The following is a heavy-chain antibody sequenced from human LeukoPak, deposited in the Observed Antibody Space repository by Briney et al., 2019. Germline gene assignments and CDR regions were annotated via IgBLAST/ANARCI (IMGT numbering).Heavy chain of an antibody. CDR1: GYSITSGYY. V-gene: IGHV4-61*01. CDR2: IYYSGST. CDR3: ARTTEGGYTYNYFYYYYMDV. Sequence: PSETLSLTCTVSGYSITSGYYWSWIRQPPGKGLEWIGYIYYSGSTNYNPSLKSRISISVDTSKNQFSLKLSSVTAADTAVYYCARTTEGGYTYNYFYYYYMDVWGKGTTVTISS. D-gene: IGHD5-18*01. J-gene: IGHJ6*03.